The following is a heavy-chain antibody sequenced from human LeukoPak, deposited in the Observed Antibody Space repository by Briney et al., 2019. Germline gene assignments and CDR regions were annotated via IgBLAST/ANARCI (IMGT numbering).Heavy chain of an antibody. V-gene: IGHV1-69*05. J-gene: IGHJ3*02. CDR1: GGTFSSYA. CDR2: IIPIFGTA. CDR3: ARDLGIAVVGEAFDI. D-gene: IGHD6-19*01. Sequence: KVSCKASGGTFSSYAISWVRQAPGQGLEWMGRIIPIFGTANYAQKFQGRVTITTDESTSTAYMGLSSLRSEDTAVYYCARDLGIAVVGEAFDIWGQGTMVTVSS.